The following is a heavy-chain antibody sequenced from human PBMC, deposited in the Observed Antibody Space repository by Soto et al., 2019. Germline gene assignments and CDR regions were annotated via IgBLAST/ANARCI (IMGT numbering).Heavy chain of an antibody. J-gene: IGHJ5*01. D-gene: IGHD2-2*02. Sequence: QVQLVESGGGVVQPGRSLRLSCAASGFTFSSYAMHWVRQAPGKGLEWVAVISYDGSNKYYADSVKGRFTISRDNSKNTLYLQLNSRRAEDTAVYYCAREVLVPAATPWFDYWGQGTLGIVPS. CDR3: AREVLVPAATPWFDY. CDR2: ISYDGSNK. V-gene: IGHV3-30*14. CDR1: GFTFSSYA.